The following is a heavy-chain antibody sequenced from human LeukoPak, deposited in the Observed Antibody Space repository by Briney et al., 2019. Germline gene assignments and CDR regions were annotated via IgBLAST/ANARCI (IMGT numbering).Heavy chain of an antibody. D-gene: IGHD2-2*01. CDR3: ATVSSPPA. J-gene: IGHJ5*02. V-gene: IGHV5-51*01. CDR1: GYAFTSYW. Sequence: GESLKISCKASGYAFTSYWIGWVRQMPGKGLEWMGIIWPSDSDARYSPSFQGQVTISADKSITTAYLQWSSPKASDAAMYYCATVSSPPAWGQGTLVTVSS. CDR2: IWPSDSDA.